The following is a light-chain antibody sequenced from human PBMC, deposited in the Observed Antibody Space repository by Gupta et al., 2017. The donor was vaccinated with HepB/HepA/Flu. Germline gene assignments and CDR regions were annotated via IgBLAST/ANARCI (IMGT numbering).Light chain of an antibody. J-gene: IGLJ3*02. Sequence: QPALTQPASVSGSPGQSLTISCTGTSSDVGAYNFVSWYQQHPGKAPRLMLYEVSNRPSGMSKRFSGSKSGTKASLTISGIQTEDDAYYYCSSSSRSSTCVVGGGTKLTVL. CDR1: SSDVGAYNF. V-gene: IGLV2-14*01. CDR2: EVS. CDR3: SSSSRSSTCV.